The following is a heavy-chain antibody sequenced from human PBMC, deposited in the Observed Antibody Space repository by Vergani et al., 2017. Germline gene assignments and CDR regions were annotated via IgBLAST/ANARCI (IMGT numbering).Heavy chain of an antibody. Sequence: EVQLVESGGGLVKPGGSLRLSCAASGFTFSNAWMSWVRQAPGKGLEWVGRIKSKTDGGTTDYAAPVKGRFTISRDDSKNTLYLQMNSLKTEDTAVYYCTTGRGIAVAGIDYYYYYGMDVWGQGTTVTVSS. J-gene: IGHJ6*02. V-gene: IGHV3-15*01. CDR2: IKSKTDGGTT. CDR3: TTGRGIAVAGIDYYYYYGMDV. CDR1: GFTFSNAW. D-gene: IGHD6-19*01.